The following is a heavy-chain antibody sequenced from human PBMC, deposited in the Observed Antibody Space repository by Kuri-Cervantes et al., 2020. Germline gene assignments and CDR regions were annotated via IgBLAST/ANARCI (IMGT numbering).Heavy chain of an antibody. Sequence: GGSLRHPCSASGFTFSNYAMSWVRQAPGKGLEWVSYISNTGGTIYYADSVKGRFTISRDNAKNSLHLQMNSLRAEDTAVYYCARDKPDDDYGTTFDYWGQGTLVTVSS. CDR3: ARDKPDDDYGTTFDY. CDR2: ISNTGGTI. V-gene: IGHV3-11*01. J-gene: IGHJ4*02. D-gene: IGHD4/OR15-4a*01. CDR1: GFTFSNYA.